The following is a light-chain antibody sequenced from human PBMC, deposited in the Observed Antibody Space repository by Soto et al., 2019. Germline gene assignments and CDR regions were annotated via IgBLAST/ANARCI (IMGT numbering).Light chain of an antibody. CDR3: CSYAGSSTS. CDR1: SSDVGSYNL. V-gene: IGLV2-23*01. Sequence: QSALTQPASVSGSPVQSITISCTGTSSDVGSYNLVSWYQQHPGKAPKLMIYEGSKRPSGVSNRFSGSKSGNTASLTISGLQAEDEADYYCCSYAGSSTSFGGGTKLTVL. CDR2: EGS. J-gene: IGLJ2*01.